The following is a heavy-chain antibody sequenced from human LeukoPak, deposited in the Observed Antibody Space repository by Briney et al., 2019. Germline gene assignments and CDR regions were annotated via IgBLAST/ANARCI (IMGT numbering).Heavy chain of an antibody. CDR1: GGSISSYY. D-gene: IGHD6-13*01. CDR3: ARYSSSWPYYFDY. Sequence: SETLSLTCTVAGGSISSYYWSWIQQPPGNGLEWIGYIYYSGSTNYNPSLKSRVTISVDTSKNQFSLKLSSVTAADTAVYYCARYSSSWPYYFDYWGQGTLVTVSS. V-gene: IGHV4-59*01. CDR2: IYYSGST. J-gene: IGHJ4*02.